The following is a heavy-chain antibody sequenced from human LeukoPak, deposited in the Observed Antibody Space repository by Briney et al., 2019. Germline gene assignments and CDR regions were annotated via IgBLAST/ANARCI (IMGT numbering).Heavy chain of an antibody. D-gene: IGHD6-19*01. CDR1: GFTFSSYA. CDR3: AKTTIGYSSGRYPGWPVDY. CDR2: ISGNGGST. J-gene: IGHJ4*02. Sequence: GGSLRLSCAASGFTFSSYAMSWVRQAPGKGLEWVSAISGNGGSTYYADSVKGRFTISRDNSKNTVYLQMNSLRAEGTAVYYCAKTTIGYSSGRYPGWPVDYGGQGTLVTVSS. V-gene: IGHV3-23*01.